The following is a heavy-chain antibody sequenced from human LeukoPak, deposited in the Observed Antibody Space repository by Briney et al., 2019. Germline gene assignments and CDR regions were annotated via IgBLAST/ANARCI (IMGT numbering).Heavy chain of an antibody. J-gene: IGHJ4*02. Sequence: ASVKVSCKASGYTFTGYHMHWVRQAPGQGLEWMGIINPSGGSTSYAQKFQGRVTMTRDMSTSTVYMELSSLRSEDTAVYYCARDLEGSYAYWGQGTLVTVSS. CDR2: INPSGGST. D-gene: IGHD3-10*01. V-gene: IGHV1-46*01. CDR3: ARDLEGSYAY. CDR1: GYTFTGYH.